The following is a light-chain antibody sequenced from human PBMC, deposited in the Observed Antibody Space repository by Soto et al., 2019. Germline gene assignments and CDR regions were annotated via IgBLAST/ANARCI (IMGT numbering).Light chain of an antibody. CDR1: QGISSW. CDR3: QQYNSYSPWT. CDR2: DAS. Sequence: DIQMTQSPSTLSASVGDRVTITCRASQGISSWWAWYQQKPGKAPKLLIYDASSLESGVPSRFSGSGSGTEFTLTISSLQPDDFATYYCQQYNSYSPWTFGQGTKVEIK. V-gene: IGKV1-5*01. J-gene: IGKJ1*01.